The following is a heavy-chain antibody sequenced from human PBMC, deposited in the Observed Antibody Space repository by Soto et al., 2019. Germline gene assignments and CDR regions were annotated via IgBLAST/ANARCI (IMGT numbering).Heavy chain of an antibody. CDR2: IKQGGSEK. V-gene: IGHV3-7*01. D-gene: IGHD3-22*01. CDR1: GFTFNSFW. CDR3: DYDSKDYYYYGMDV. Sequence: GGSLRLSCAASGFTFNSFWMTWVRQAPGKGLEWVANIKQGGSEKFYLDSVKGRFTISRDNAKNSLFLQMNSLRAEDTAMYYPDYDSKDYYYYGMDVWGQGTTVTVSS. J-gene: IGHJ6*02.